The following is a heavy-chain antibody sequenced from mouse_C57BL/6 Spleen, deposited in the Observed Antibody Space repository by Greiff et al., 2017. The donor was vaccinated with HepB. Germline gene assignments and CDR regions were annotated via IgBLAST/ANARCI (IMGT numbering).Heavy chain of an antibody. CDR1: GFLLGAYG. Sequence: EVNVVESGGGLVKPGGSLKFSCAASGFLLGAYGMHWVRQAPEKGLEWVAYISSGSSTIYYADTVKGRFTISRDNAKNTLFLQMTSLRSEDTAMYYCARQGWGYYFDYWGQGTTLTVSS. CDR2: ISSGSSTI. CDR3: ARQGWGYYFDY. J-gene: IGHJ2*01. D-gene: IGHD3-3*01. V-gene: IGHV5-17*01.